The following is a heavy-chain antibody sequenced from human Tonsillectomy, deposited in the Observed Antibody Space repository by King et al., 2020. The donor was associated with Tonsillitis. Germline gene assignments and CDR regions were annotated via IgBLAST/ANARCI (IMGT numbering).Heavy chain of an antibody. D-gene: IGHD3-3*01. Sequence: LTLKESGPTLVKPSQTLTLTCTFSGFPLSTSGEGVGWIRQPPGKALEWIALIYWNDDKRYSPSLKSRLTITKDTSKNQVVLTMTNMDPVDTATFYCARLAVPVLAWLLADWFDPWGQGTLVTVSS. CDR2: IYWNDDK. J-gene: IGHJ5*02. CDR3: ARLAVPVLAWLLADWFDP. V-gene: IGHV2-5*01. CDR1: GFPLSTSGEG.